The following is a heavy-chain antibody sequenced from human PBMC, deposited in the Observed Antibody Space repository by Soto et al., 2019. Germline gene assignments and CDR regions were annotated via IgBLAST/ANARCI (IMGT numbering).Heavy chain of an antibody. CDR2: TYYRSKWYN. J-gene: IGHJ6*02. CDR3: AFERRGYSYGVDYYYYYYGMDV. Sequence: QSQTLSLTCAISGDSVSSNSAAWNWIRQSPSRGLEWLGRTYYRSKWYNDYAVSVKSRITINPDTSKNQFSLQLNSVTPEDTAVYYCAFERRGYSYGVDYYYYYYGMDVWGQGTTVTVSS. V-gene: IGHV6-1*01. CDR1: GDSVSSNSAA. D-gene: IGHD5-18*01.